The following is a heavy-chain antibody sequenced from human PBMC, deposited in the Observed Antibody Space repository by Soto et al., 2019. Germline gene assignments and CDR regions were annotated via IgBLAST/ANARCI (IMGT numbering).Heavy chain of an antibody. CDR1: GDSISRNTAA. Sequence: QVQLQQSGPGLVQPSQTLSLICVISGDSISRNTAAWNWIRRSPSRGLEWLGRTYYRSKWYFDYAVSLKSRITINPDTSRNQVSLQLSSVTPEDTAVYYCARGAHGMEVVNLDSWGQGTLVTVSS. J-gene: IGHJ4*02. CDR3: ARGAHGMEVVNLDS. CDR2: TYYRSKWYF. D-gene: IGHD6-19*01. V-gene: IGHV6-1*01.